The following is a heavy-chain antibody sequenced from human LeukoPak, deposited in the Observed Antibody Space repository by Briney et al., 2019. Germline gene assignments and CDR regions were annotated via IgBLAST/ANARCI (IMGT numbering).Heavy chain of an antibody. Sequence: PGGSLRLSCAASGFTFSSYEMNWVRQAPGKGLEWVSYISSSGSTIYYADSVKGRFTVSRDNAKNSLFLEMNSLRVEDTFMYYCTRDHRGRPWGWFDPWGQGTLVTVSS. CDR1: GFTFSSYE. CDR3: TRDHRGRPWGWFDP. D-gene: IGHD3-16*01. J-gene: IGHJ5*02. CDR2: ISSSGSTI. V-gene: IGHV3-48*03.